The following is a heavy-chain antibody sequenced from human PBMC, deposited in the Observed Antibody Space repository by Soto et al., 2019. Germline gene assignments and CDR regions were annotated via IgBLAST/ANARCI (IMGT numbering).Heavy chain of an antibody. Sequence: GGSLRLSCAASGFTFSSYGMHWVRQAPGKGLEWVAVIWYDGSNKYYADSVKGRFTISRDNSKNTLYLQMNSLRAEDTAVYYCARVGGVPLGSIDYWGQGTLVTVSS. J-gene: IGHJ4*02. CDR1: GFTFSSYG. V-gene: IGHV3-33*01. CDR2: IWYDGSNK. D-gene: IGHD3-16*01. CDR3: ARVGGVPLGSIDY.